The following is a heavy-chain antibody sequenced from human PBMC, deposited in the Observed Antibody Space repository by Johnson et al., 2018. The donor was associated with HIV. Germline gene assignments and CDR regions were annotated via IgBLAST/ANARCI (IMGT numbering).Heavy chain of an antibody. Sequence: VQLVESGGGLVKPGGSLRLSCAASGFTFNNAWMNWVRQAPGKGLVWVSRINNDGSSTSYADSVKGRFTISRDNSKNTLYLQMNSLRAEDTAVYYCAKDCVGVWWSRAFDIWGQGTMVTVSS. V-gene: IGHV3-74*01. CDR2: INNDGSST. CDR3: AKDCVGVWWSRAFDI. CDR1: GFTFNNAW. J-gene: IGHJ3*02. D-gene: IGHD2-21*01.